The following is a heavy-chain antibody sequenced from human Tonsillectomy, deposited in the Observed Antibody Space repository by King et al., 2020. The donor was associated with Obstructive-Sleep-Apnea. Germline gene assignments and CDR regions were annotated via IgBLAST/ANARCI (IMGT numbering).Heavy chain of an antibody. CDR2: ISAYNGNT. J-gene: IGHJ3*02. V-gene: IGHV1-18*01. D-gene: IGHD1-26*01. CDR3: ASPLGVGALGAFDI. Sequence: VQLVESGAEVKKPGASVKVSCKASGYTFTSYGISWVRQAPGQGLEWMGWISAYNGNTNYAQKLKGRVTMTTDTTTSTAYMELRSLRSDDTAVYYCASPLGVGALGAFDIWGQGTMVTVSS. CDR1: GYTFTSYG.